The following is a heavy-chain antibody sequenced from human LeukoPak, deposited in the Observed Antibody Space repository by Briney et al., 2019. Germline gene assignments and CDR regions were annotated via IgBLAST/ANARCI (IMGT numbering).Heavy chain of an antibody. CDR2: INANNGGT. J-gene: IGHJ3*02. V-gene: IGHV1-2*02. CDR3: ARLGEVILPNDAFDI. CDR1: GYTFTASY. D-gene: IGHD2-21*01. Sequence: ASVKVSCTASGYTFTASYIHWVRQAPGQGLEWMGWINANNGGTTYAQRLQGRVTMTRDTSISTAYMDLSRLTSDDTAVYYCARLGEVILPNDAFDIWGEGRMVSVCS.